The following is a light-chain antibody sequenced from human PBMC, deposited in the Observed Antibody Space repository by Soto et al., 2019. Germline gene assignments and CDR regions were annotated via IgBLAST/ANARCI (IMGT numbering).Light chain of an antibody. J-gene: IGKJ1*01. CDR1: QSISSY. Sequence: DIQMTQSPASLSASVGDRVTITCRASQSISSYLYWYKQKPGKAPKLLIYAASSLQSGVPSRFSGSGSGTDFTLTISSLQPEDFATYYCQQSYSTTWTFGQGTKVDIK. CDR3: QQSYSTTWT. CDR2: AAS. V-gene: IGKV1-39*01.